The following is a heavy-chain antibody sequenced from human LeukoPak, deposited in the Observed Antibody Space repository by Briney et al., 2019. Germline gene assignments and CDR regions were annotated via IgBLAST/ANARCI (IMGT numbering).Heavy chain of an antibody. Sequence: GGSLRLSCAASGFTFSNFWMSWVRQAPGKGLEWVATIRQDGSQKYYVDSVKGRFTISRDNAKNSLYLQMNSLRAEDTAVYYCARHVVAVGFDYWGQGTLATVSS. CDR3: ARHVVAVGFDY. CDR2: IRQDGSQK. J-gene: IGHJ4*02. CDR1: GFTFSNFW. V-gene: IGHV3-7*01. D-gene: IGHD3-22*01.